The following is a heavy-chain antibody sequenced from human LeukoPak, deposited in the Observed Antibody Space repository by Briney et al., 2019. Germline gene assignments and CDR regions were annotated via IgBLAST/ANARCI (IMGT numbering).Heavy chain of an antibody. D-gene: IGHD1-7*01. J-gene: IGHJ4*02. CDR2: IGQDGTGN. CDR3: ARDLNYYATDY. Sequence: GGSLGLSCAASGFSFSNYWMTWVRQAPGKGLEWVANIGQDGTGNHYVDSVKGRFTISRDNAKNSLYLQMNSLRADDTAVYYCARDLNYYATDYWGQGTLVTVSS. CDR1: GFSFSNYW. V-gene: IGHV3-7*01.